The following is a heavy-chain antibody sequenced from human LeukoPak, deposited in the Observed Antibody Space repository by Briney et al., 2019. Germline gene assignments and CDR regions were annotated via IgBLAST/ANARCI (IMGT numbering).Heavy chain of an antibody. CDR1: GFTFSSYA. D-gene: IGHD3-9*01. CDR3: ARGGGLRYFDWLPYYFDY. Sequence: GGSLRLSCAASGFTFSSYAMHWVRQAPGKGLEWVAVISYDGSNRYYADSVKGRFTISRDNSKNTLYLQMNSLRAEDTAVYYCARGGGLRYFDWLPYYFDYWGQGTLVTVSS. CDR2: ISYDGSNR. V-gene: IGHV3-30-3*01. J-gene: IGHJ4*02.